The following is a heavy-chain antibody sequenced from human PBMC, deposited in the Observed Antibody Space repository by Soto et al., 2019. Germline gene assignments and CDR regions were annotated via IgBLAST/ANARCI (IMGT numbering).Heavy chain of an antibody. CDR2: INSDGTTT. J-gene: IGHJ4*02. D-gene: IGHD3-3*01. Sequence: EVQLVESGGGLVQPGGSLRLSCGASGFTFRSYWMHWVRQAPGKGLVWVSRINSDGTTTDYADSVKGRFTISRDNAKNTLFLQMKSLRVEDTAVYYCARPRGFGVIINFFDYWGQGTLVTVSS. V-gene: IGHV3-74*01. CDR1: GFTFRSYW. CDR3: ARPRGFGVIINFFDY.